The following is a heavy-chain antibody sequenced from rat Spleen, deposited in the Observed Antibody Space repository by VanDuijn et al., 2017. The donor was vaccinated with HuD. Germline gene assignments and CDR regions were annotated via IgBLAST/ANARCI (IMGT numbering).Heavy chain of an antibody. Sequence: QVQLKESGPGLVQPSQTLSLTCTVAGFSLTSYNVHWVRQPPGKGLEWMGVIWNTGATRYNSALKSRLSISKDTSKSQVCLKMNNLQTEDRATYYCAREQYPGPQGFDYWGQGVVVTVSS. D-gene: IGHD1-4*01. J-gene: IGHJ2*01. CDR2: IWNTGAT. V-gene: IGHV2-41*01. CDR3: AREQYPGPQGFDY. CDR1: GFSLTSYN.